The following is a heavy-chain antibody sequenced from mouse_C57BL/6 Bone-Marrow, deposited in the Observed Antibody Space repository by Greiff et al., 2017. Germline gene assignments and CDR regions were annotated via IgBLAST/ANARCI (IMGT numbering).Heavy chain of an antibody. J-gene: IGHJ2*01. D-gene: IGHD1-1*01. V-gene: IGHV1-54*01. CDR2: LNPGSGGT. CDR3: ARGDYYGSSIDV. Sequence: VQLQQSGAELVRPGTSVKVSCKASGYAFTNYLIEWVNQRPGQGLEWIGVLNPGSGGTNYNEKFKGKATLTADKSSSTAYMQLSSLTSEDSAVYFCARGDYYGSSIDVWGQGTTLTVSS. CDR1: GYAFTNYL.